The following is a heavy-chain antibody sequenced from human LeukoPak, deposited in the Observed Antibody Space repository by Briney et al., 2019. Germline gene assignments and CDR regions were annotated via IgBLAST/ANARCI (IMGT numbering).Heavy chain of an antibody. D-gene: IGHD4-11*01. Sequence: SETLSLTCSVSGGSISSSTYYWDWVRQPPGKGLEWIGSIYYSGTTYYNPSLKSRVTISVDTSKNQFSLKLGSVTAADMAVYYCARLRYSSPIDYYMDVWGKGTTVTVSS. CDR2: IYYSGTT. CDR1: GGSISSSTYY. CDR3: ARLRYSSPIDYYMDV. V-gene: IGHV4-39*01. J-gene: IGHJ6*03.